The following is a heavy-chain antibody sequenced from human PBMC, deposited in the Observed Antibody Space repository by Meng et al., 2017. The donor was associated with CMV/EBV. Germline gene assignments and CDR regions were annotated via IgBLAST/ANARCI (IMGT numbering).Heavy chain of an antibody. J-gene: IGHJ6*02. CDR2: ISWNSGSI. Sequence: SLKISCAASGFTFDDYAMHWVRQAPGKGLEWVSGISWNSGSIGYADSVKGRFTISRDNAKNSLYLQMNSLRAEDTALYYCAKGTGLSGDYYYGMDVWAQGTTVTVSS. CDR1: GFTFDDYA. V-gene: IGHV3-9*01. D-gene: IGHD3-16*02. CDR3: AKGTGLSGDYYYGMDV.